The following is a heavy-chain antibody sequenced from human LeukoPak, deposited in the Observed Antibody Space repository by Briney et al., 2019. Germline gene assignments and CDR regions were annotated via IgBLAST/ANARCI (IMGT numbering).Heavy chain of an antibody. CDR1: GYTFTGYY. V-gene: IGHV1-2*02. CDR3: AREGKMVAATGYYGMDV. J-gene: IGHJ6*02. Sequence: GASVKVSCKASGYTFTGYYMHWVRQAPGQGLEWMGWINPNSGGTNYAQKFQGRVTMTRDTSISTAYMELSRLRSDDTAVYYCAREGKMVAATGYYGMDVWGQGTTVTVSS. D-gene: IGHD2-15*01. CDR2: INPNSGGT.